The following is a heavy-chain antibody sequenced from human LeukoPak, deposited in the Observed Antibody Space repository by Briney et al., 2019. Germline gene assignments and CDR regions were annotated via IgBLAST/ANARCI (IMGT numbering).Heavy chain of an antibody. CDR3: ARDWDSRGHSYGYWDY. J-gene: IGHJ4*02. D-gene: IGHD5-18*01. CDR1: GFNFNNYW. V-gene: IGHV3-7*01. CDR2: IKQDGSAK. Sequence: GGSLRLSCAASGFNFNNYWMTWVRQAPGKGLEWVANIKQDGSAKFYVDSVKGRFTVSRDNAKNSLYLQMNSLRAEDTALYYCARDWDSRGHSYGYWDYWGQGTLVTVSS.